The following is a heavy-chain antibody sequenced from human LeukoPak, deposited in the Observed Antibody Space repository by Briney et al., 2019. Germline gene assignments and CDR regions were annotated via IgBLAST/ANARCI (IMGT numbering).Heavy chain of an antibody. D-gene: IGHD3-3*01. CDR1: GGSISSGGYS. J-gene: IGHJ4*02. CDR3: ARTNPYYDFWSGYPNDY. V-gene: IGHV4-31*03. Sequence: SETLSLTCTVSGGSISSGGYSWSWIRQHPGKGLEWIGYIYYSGSTYYNPSLKSRVTISVDTSKNQFSPKLSSVTAADTAVYYCARTNPYYDFWSGYPNDYWGQGTLVTVSS. CDR2: IYYSGST.